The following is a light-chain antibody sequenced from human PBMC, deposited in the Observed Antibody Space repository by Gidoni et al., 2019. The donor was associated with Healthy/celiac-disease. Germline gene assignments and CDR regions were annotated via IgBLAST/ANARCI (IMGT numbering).Light chain of an antibody. V-gene: IGKV1-33*01. J-gene: IGKJ1*01. Sequence: DIQMTQSPSSLSASVGDRVTITCQASQDISNYLNWYQKKPGKAPKLLIYDASNLETGVPSRFSGSGSGTDFTFTISSLQPEDIATYYCQQYDNLAWTVGQGTKVEIK. CDR2: DAS. CDR1: QDISNY. CDR3: QQYDNLAWT.